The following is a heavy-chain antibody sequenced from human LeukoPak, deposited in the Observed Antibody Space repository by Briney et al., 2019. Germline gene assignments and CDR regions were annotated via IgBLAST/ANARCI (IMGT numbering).Heavy chain of an antibody. CDR1: GGSISSSSYY. CDR2: INYSGST. D-gene: IGHD2-21*01. J-gene: IGHJ4*02. Sequence: ASETLSLTCTVSGGSISSSSYYWGWIRQPPGKGLEWIGNINYSGSTYHNPSLKSRVTISVDTSKNQFSLKLSSVTATDTAVYYCARLPRLVVIAIKGYYFDYWGQGTLVTVSS. V-gene: IGHV4-39*01. CDR3: ARLPRLVVIAIKGYYFDY.